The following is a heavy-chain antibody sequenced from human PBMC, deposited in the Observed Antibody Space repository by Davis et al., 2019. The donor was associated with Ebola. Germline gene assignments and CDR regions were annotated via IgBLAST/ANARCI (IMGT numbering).Heavy chain of an antibody. Sequence: PSETLSLTCTVSGGSISNYYWSWIRQPPGKGLEWIGYIFYSGSTNYNPSLKSRVTISVDTSKNQISLKLSSVTAADTAVYYCARFGGLEIFDLWGRGTLVTVSS. CDR2: IFYSGST. J-gene: IGHJ2*01. CDR1: GGSISNYY. D-gene: IGHD3-16*01. CDR3: ARFGGLEIFDL. V-gene: IGHV4-59*01.